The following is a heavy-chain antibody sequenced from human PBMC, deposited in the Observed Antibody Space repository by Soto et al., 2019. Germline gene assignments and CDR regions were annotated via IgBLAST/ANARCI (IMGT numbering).Heavy chain of an antibody. D-gene: IGHD1-26*01. CDR1: GFTFDAYT. V-gene: IGHV3-43*01. CDR2: ISWDGGST. Sequence: EVQLVESGRVVVQPGGCLRLSCAASGFTFDAYTMHWVRQAPGKGLESVSLISWDGGSTYYADSVKGRFTISRDNSKNSLYLQMNSLRTEDTALYYCAKERWADSGSYCFDYGGQGTLVTVSS. J-gene: IGHJ4*02. CDR3: AKERWADSGSYCFDY.